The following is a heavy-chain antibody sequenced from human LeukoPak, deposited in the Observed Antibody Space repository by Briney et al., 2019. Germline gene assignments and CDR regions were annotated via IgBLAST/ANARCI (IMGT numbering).Heavy chain of an antibody. D-gene: IGHD3-10*01. J-gene: IGHJ4*02. V-gene: IGHV3-7*01. CDR2: IRQDGGDN. CDR1: GFTFGNYW. CDR3: TKWSTSGSYYTE. Sequence: EPGGSLRLSCAGSGFTFGNYWMGWVRQPPGKGLEWVANIRQDGGDNHYVDSVKGRFTISRDNARNSLSLQMNSLRAEDTAVYYCTKWSTSGSYYTEWGQGTLVIVSS.